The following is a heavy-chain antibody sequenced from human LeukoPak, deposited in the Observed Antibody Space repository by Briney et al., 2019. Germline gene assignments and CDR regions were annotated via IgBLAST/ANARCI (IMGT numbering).Heavy chain of an antibody. CDR1: GGSFSSGSYY. Sequence: SETLSLTCTVSGGSFSSGSYYWSWIRQPPGKGLEWIAYIYYSGSTNYNPSLKSRVTISVDTSKNQFSLKLSSVTAADTAVYYCARYARGVVVPAASIYYGMNVWGKGTTVTVSS. CDR2: IYYSGST. J-gene: IGHJ6*04. V-gene: IGHV4-61*01. D-gene: IGHD2-2*01. CDR3: ARYARGVVVPAASIYYGMNV.